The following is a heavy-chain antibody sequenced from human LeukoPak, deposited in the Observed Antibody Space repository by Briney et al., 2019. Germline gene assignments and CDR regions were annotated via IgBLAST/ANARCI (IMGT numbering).Heavy chain of an antibody. Sequence: ASVKVSCKASGGTFSSYAISWVRQAPGQGLEWMGGIIPIFGTANYAQKFQGRVTITADKSTSTAYMELSSLRSEDTAMYYCARDRRGGDAFDIWGQGTMVTVSS. CDR1: GGTFSSYA. CDR3: ARDRRGGDAFDI. V-gene: IGHV1-69*06. J-gene: IGHJ3*02. D-gene: IGHD6-25*01. CDR2: IIPIFGTA.